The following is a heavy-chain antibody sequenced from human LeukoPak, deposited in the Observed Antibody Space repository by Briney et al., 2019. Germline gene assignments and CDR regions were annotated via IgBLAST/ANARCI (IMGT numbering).Heavy chain of an antibody. CDR3: ARDGSGLDT. CDR1: GGSFSGYY. Sequence: SETLSLACAGYGGSFSGYYWTWIRQPPGKGLEWIGEINHSGSTNHNPSLKSRVTISVDTSKNQFSLKLRSVTAADTAVYYCARDGSGLDTWGQGTLVTVSS. V-gene: IGHV4-34*01. D-gene: IGHD3-10*01. J-gene: IGHJ5*02. CDR2: INHSGST.